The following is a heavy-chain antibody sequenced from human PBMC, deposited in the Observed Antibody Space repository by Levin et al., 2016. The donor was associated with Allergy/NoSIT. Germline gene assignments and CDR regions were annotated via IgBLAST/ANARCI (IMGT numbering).Heavy chain of an antibody. CDR2: IWYDGSNK. CDR3: ARPPIRYCSGGSCYYFDY. V-gene: IGHV3-33*01. CDR1: GFTFSSYG. J-gene: IGHJ4*02. D-gene: IGHD2-15*01. Sequence: GESLKISCAASGFTFSSYGMHWVRQAPGKGLEWVAVIWYDGSNKYYADSVKGRFTISRDNAKNSLYLQMNSLRAEDTAVYYCARPPIRYCSGGSCYYFDYWGQGTLVTVSS.